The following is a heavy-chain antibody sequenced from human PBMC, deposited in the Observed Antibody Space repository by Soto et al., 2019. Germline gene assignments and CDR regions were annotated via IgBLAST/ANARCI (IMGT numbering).Heavy chain of an antibody. CDR1: GGSISSYY. D-gene: IGHD1-20*01. CDR2: IYYSGST. J-gene: IGHJ4*02. V-gene: IGHV4-59*01. CDR3: ASVRNWHGYFDY. Sequence: QVQLQESGPGLVKPSETLSLTCTVSGGSISSYYWSWIRQPPGKGLDWIGYIYYSGSTNYNPSLKSRVTISVDTSNNQFSLKLSSVTAADTAVYYCASVRNWHGYFDYWGQGTLVTVSS.